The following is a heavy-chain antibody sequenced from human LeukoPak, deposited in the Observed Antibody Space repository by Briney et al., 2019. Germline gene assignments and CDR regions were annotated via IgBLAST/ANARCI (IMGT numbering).Heavy chain of an antibody. Sequence: ASVKVSCKSSGYKFIDYYMHGVRQAPGPGLEWMGWSNPNSGGTNYAQKFQGRVSMTRDTSISTLYMDLRSLRSDDTAVDYCAREPRPRGGWSVSEWGQGTRVTVSS. CDR2: SNPNSGGT. D-gene: IGHD6-19*01. CDR1: GYKFIDYY. V-gene: IGHV1-2*02. J-gene: IGHJ4*02. CDR3: AREPRPRGGWSVSE.